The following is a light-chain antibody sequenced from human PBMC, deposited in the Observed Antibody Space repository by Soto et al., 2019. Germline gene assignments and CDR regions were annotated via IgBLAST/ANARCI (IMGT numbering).Light chain of an antibody. J-gene: IGLJ1*01. CDR2: DVS. CDR1: SSVVGGYNY. Sequence: QSVLTQPRSVSGSPGQSVTISCTGTSSVVGGYNYVSWYQQHPGKAPKLMIYDVSKRPSGVPDRSSGSKSGNTASLTISGLQAEDAADYYCCSYAGSYTGVFGTGTKVTVL. CDR3: CSYAGSYTGV. V-gene: IGLV2-11*01.